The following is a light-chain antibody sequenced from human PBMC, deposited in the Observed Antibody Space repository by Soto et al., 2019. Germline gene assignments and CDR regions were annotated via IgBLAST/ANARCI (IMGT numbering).Light chain of an antibody. CDR1: QSVSSSY. Sequence: EIVLTQSPGTLSLSPGERATLSCRASQSVSSSYLAWYQQKPGQAPRLLIYGASSRATGNPDRFSGCGSGTDFTLTISRLEPEDFAVYYCQQYGSSPRTFGQGTKVDIK. V-gene: IGKV3-20*01. J-gene: IGKJ1*01. CDR2: GAS. CDR3: QQYGSSPRT.